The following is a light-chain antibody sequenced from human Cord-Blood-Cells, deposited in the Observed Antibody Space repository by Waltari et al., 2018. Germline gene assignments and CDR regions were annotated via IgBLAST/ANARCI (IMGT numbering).Light chain of an antibody. CDR2: DVS. V-gene: IGLV2-14*03. CDR3: SSYTSSSTLV. CDR1: SSDVGGCNK. J-gene: IGLJ2*01. Sequence: QSALSQPASVSGSPGESVTVFCPGTSSDVGGCNKFSWYPHHPGKAPKHMLYDVSNRPPGVSNRFSGSKSGNTASLTISGLQADDEADYYCSSYTSSSTLVFGGRTKLTVL.